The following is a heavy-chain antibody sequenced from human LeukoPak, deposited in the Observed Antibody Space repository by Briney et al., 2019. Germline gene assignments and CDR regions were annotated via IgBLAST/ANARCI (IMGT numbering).Heavy chain of an antibody. V-gene: IGHV4-30-4*01. CDR1: GGSISSGDYY. Sequence: PSQTLSLTCTVSGGSISSGDYYWSWIRQPPGKGLEWIGYIYYSGSTYYNPSLKSRVTISVDTSKNQFSLKLSSVTAADTAVYYCAREKTYYYASSGPGFDYWGQGTLVTVSS. CDR2: IYYSGST. CDR3: AREKTYYYASSGPGFDY. J-gene: IGHJ4*02. D-gene: IGHD3-22*01.